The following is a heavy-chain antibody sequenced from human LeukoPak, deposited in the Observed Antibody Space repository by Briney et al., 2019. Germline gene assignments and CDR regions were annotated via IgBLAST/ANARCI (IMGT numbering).Heavy chain of an antibody. D-gene: IGHD4-23*01. J-gene: IGHJ4*02. CDR1: GGSITRYY. V-gene: IGHV4-4*07. CDR2: IYSSGST. Sequence: SETLSLTCTVSGGSITRYYWSWIRQPAGKGLAWIGRIYSSGSTNYNPSLKSRVSMSVDTSKNQFSLKLTSVTAADTAVYYCARGGKATVVTMWGQGILVTVSS. CDR3: ARGGKATVVTM.